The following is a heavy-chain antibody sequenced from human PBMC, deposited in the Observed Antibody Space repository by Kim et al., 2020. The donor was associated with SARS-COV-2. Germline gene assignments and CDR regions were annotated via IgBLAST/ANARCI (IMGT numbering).Heavy chain of an antibody. J-gene: IGHJ6*02. Sequence: ASVKVSCKASGYTFTGYYMHWVRQAPGQGLEWMGRINPNSGGTNYAQKFQGRVTMTRDTSISTAYMELSRLRSDDTAVYYCARARWLVKDYGMDVWGQGTTVTVSS. CDR2: INPNSGGT. D-gene: IGHD6-19*01. CDR1: GYTFTGYY. CDR3: ARARWLVKDYGMDV. V-gene: IGHV1-2*06.